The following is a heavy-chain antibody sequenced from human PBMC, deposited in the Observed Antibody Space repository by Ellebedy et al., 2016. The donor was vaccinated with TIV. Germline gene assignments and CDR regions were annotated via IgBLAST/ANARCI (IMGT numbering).Heavy chain of an antibody. CDR1: GFTFSSYG. J-gene: IGHJ4*02. CDR2: IWYDGSNK. Sequence: GESLKISCAASGFTFSSYGIHWVRQAPGKGLEWVAVIWYDGSNKYYADSVKGRFTISRDNSKNTLYLQMNSLRAEDTAVYYCARGYDDEMATRFSGDYWGQGTLVTVSS. CDR3: ARGYDDEMATRFSGDY. V-gene: IGHV3-33*01. D-gene: IGHD5-24*01.